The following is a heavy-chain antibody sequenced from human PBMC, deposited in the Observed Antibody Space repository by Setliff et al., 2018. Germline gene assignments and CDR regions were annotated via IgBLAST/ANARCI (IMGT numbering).Heavy chain of an antibody. V-gene: IGHV1-18*01. D-gene: IGHD2-21*02. CDR1: GYTFTSYG. CDR3: ARDLAYCGGDCYSYYFDY. Sequence: ASVKVSCKASGYTFTSYGISWVRQAPGQGLEWMGWISAYNGNTNYAQKLQGRVAMTTDTSTSTAYMELRSLRSDDTAVYYCARDLAYCGGDCYSYYFDYWGQGTLVTVSS. J-gene: IGHJ4*02. CDR2: ISAYNGNT.